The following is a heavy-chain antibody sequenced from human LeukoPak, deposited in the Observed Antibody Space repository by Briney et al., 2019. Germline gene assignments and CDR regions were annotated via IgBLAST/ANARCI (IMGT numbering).Heavy chain of an antibody. V-gene: IGHV3-23*01. D-gene: IGHD3-22*01. CDR3: KGRGDSSGSYDAFDI. CDR1: GGSISSSSYY. CDR2: ISGSGGTT. J-gene: IGHJ3*02. Sequence: PSETLSLTCTVSGGSISSSSYYWGWIRQAPGKGLEWVSTISGSGGTTYYADSVKGRFTISRDNSKNTLYLQMNSLRAEDTAVYYCKGRGDSSGSYDAFDIWGQGTMVTVSS.